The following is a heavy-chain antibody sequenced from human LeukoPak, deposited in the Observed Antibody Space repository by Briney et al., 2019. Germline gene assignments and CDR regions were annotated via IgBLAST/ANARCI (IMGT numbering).Heavy chain of an antibody. CDR2: INPSGGST. D-gene: IGHD5-12*01. Sequence: ASVKVSCKASGYTFTSYYMHWVRQAPGQGLEWMRLINPSGGSTRYAQKFQGRVTMTRDTSTSTVYMELSSLRSEDTAVYYCARDSGYDLRVLDYYGMDVWGQGTTVTVSS. CDR3: ARDSGYDLRVLDYYGMDV. J-gene: IGHJ6*02. V-gene: IGHV1-46*01. CDR1: GYTFTSYY.